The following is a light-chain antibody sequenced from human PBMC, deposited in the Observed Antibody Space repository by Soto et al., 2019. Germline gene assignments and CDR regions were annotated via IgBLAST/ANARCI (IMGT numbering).Light chain of an antibody. CDR2: DVS. Sequence: QSVLTQPASVSGSPGQSIAISCTGTSSDVGGYKYVSWYQQHPGKAPKLMIYDVSNRPSGVSDRFSGSKSGNTASLTISGLQAEDEADYYCTSYTSSSTYVFGIGTKVTVL. J-gene: IGLJ1*01. V-gene: IGLV2-14*01. CDR1: SSDVGGYKY. CDR3: TSYTSSSTYV.